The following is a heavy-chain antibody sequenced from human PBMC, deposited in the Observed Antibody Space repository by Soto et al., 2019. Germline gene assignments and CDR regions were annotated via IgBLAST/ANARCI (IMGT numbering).Heavy chain of an antibody. D-gene: IGHD3-16*02. CDR1: GFTFDDYA. J-gene: IGHJ4*02. CDR2: ISWNSGSI. V-gene: IGHV3-9*01. CDR3: AKDNDYIWGSYRYDNYFDY. Sequence: EVQLVESGGGLVQPGRSLRLSCAASGFTFDDYAMHWVRQAPGKGLEWVSGISWNSGSIGYADSVKGRFTISRDNAKNSLYLQMNSLRAEDTALYYCAKDNDYIWGSYRYDNYFDYWGQGTLVTVSS.